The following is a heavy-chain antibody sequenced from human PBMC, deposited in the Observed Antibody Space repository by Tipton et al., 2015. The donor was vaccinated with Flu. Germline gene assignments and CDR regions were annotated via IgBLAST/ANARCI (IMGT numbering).Heavy chain of an antibody. D-gene: IGHD6-19*01. V-gene: IGHV4-59*01. J-gene: IGHJ1*01. Sequence: LRLSCTVSGGSISTYSWSWIRQPPGKGLEWIGNIYYSGSTNYNPSLKSRVTISVDTSKSQFSLKLSSVTAADTAVYYCAREKDSRGSEYFQQWGQGTLVTVSS. CDR1: GGSISTYS. CDR2: IYYSGST. CDR3: AREKDSRGSEYFQQ.